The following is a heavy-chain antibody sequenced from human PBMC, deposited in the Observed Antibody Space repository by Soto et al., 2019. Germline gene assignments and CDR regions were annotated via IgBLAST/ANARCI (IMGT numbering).Heavy chain of an antibody. CDR3: ARATEIAVEPYYFDY. D-gene: IGHD6-19*01. CDR2: IYHSGST. V-gene: IGHV4-30-2*01. CDR1: GGSISSGGYS. Sequence: QLQLQESGSGLVKPSQTLSLTCAVSGGSISSGGYSWSWIRQPPGKGLEWIGYIYHSGSTYYHPSLKSRVTISVDRSKNQFSLKLSSVTAADTAVYYCARATEIAVEPYYFDYWGQGTLVTVSS. J-gene: IGHJ4*02.